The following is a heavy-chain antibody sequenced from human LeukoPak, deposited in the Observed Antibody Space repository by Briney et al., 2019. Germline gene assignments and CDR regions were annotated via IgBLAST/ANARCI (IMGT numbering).Heavy chain of an antibody. CDR1: VYTFTSYG. CDR2: ISAYNGNT. Sequence: GASVNVSCKASVYTFTSYGISWVRQAPGQGLEWMGWISAYNGNTNYAQKLQGRVTMTTDTSTSTAYMEMRSLRSDDTAGYYCARDSPTSYGNSSADYWGQGTLVTVSS. CDR3: ARDSPTSYGNSSADY. D-gene: IGHD5-18*01. J-gene: IGHJ4*02. V-gene: IGHV1-18*01.